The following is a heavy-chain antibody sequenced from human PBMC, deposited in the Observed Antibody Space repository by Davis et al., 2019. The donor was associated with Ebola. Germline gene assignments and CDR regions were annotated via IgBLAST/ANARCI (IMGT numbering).Heavy chain of an antibody. CDR3: ARVPRGYSFD. J-gene: IGHJ4*02. D-gene: IGHD5-18*01. V-gene: IGHV3-74*01. Sequence: PGGSLRLSCVASGFTFSNYWMHWVRQAPGKGLLWVSRINGDGSTTTYADSVKGRFIISRDNAKNTLYLQMNSRRTDDTAVYYCARVPRGYSFDWGQGTLVTVSS. CDR1: GFTFSNYW. CDR2: INGDGSTT.